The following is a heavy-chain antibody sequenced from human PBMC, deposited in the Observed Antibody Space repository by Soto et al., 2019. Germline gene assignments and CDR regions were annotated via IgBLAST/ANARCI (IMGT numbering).Heavy chain of an antibody. D-gene: IGHD5-12*01. CDR1: VDIVSSNTAS. CDR2: TYFRSKWYN. J-gene: IGHJ5*02. CDR3: AKGDNLGPKTGYAFDP. Sequence: SQTLSLPCAISVDIVSSNTASWNCIRQSPSRGLEWLGRTYFRSKWYNDYAVSVKSRIIINPDTSNNQFSLQLNSVTPEDTAVYFCAKGDNLGPKTGYAFDPWGQGIMVT. V-gene: IGHV6-1*01.